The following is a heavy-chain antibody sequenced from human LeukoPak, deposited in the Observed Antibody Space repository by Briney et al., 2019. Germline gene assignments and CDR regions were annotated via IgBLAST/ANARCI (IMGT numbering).Heavy chain of an antibody. D-gene: IGHD3-22*01. Sequence: SETLSLTCTVSGGSTSSYYWSWIRQPPGKGLEWIGYIFYSGSTNYNPSLKSRVTISVDTSKNQFSLKLSSVTAADTAVYYCARDVYYDSSGYYYNAFDIWGQGTMVTVSS. J-gene: IGHJ3*02. CDR2: IFYSGST. V-gene: IGHV4-59*01. CDR3: ARDVYYDSSGYYYNAFDI. CDR1: GGSTSSYY.